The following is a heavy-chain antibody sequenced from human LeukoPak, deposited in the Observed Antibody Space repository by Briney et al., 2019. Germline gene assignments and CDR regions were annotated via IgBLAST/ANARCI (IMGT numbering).Heavy chain of an antibody. CDR1: GGSLSSSSYY. Sequence: SETLSLTRTVSGGSLSSSSYYWGWIRQPPGKGLGWFGSIYYSGSTYYNPSLKSRVTISVDTSKNQFSLKLSSVTAADTAVYYCARLGVGAFDIWGQGTMVTVSS. J-gene: IGHJ3*02. V-gene: IGHV4-39*01. CDR3: ARLGVGAFDI. D-gene: IGHD2-15*01. CDR2: IYYSGST.